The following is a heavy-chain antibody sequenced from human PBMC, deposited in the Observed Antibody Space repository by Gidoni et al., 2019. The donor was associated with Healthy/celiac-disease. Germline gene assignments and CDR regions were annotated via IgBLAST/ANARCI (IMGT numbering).Heavy chain of an antibody. CDR2: INHCGST. J-gene: IGHJ4*02. Sequence: QVQLQQWGAGLLKPPETLSLTCAVHGGSFSGYYWIWIPQPPGKGLEWIGEINHCGSTNYNPSLKSRVTISVDTSKNQFSLKLSSVTAADTAVYYCARGRGGGYDYWGQGTLVTVSS. D-gene: IGHD2-15*01. CDR1: GGSFSGYY. CDR3: ARGRGGGYDY. V-gene: IGHV4-34*01.